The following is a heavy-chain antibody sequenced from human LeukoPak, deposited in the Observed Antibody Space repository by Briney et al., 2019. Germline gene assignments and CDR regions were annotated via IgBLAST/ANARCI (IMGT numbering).Heavy chain of an antibody. CDR1: GFTFSNAW. J-gene: IGHJ4*02. Sequence: PGGSLRLSCAASGFTFSNAWMSRVRQAPGKGLEWVGRIKSKTDGGTTDYAAPVKGRFTISRDDSKNTLYLQMNSLKTEDTAVYYCTTFNYVWGSYQDYWGQGTLVTVSS. D-gene: IGHD3-16*02. CDR2: IKSKTDGGTT. CDR3: TTFNYVWGSYQDY. V-gene: IGHV3-15*01.